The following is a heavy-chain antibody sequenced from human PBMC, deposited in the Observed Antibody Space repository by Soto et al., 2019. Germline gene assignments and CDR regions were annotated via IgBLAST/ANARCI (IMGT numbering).Heavy chain of an antibody. D-gene: IGHD1-26*01. CDR3: ARDGGRHSGGIDY. Sequence: QVQLVQSGAEVKKPGSSVKVSCKASGGTFSSYSINWVRQAPGQGLEWMGEIIPIFGTANYAQQFQGRVTITAAESTSTAYMELSSLRSEDTAVYYCARDGGRHSGGIDYWGQGTLVTVSS. CDR2: IIPIFGTA. J-gene: IGHJ4*02. V-gene: IGHV1-69*01. CDR1: GGTFSSYS.